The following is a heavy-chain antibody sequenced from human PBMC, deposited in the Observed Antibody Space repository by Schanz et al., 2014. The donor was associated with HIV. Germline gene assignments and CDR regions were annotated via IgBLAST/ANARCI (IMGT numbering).Heavy chain of an antibody. CDR2: ISESGRYT. CDR1: GLTFSDYA. V-gene: IGHV3-23*04. Sequence: VQLVESGGGVVQPGRSLRLSCAASGLTFSDYAMTWVRQGAGKGLERVSTISESGRYTYYADSVKGRFTISRDNSKNTLYLQMNSLRAEDAAVYYCVRDAAGRFSDRSPGYWGQGTLVIVSS. D-gene: IGHD2-15*01. J-gene: IGHJ4*01. CDR3: VRDAAGRFSDRSPGY.